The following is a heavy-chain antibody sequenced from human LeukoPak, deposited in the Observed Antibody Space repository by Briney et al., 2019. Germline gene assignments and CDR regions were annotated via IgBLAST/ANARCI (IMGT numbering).Heavy chain of an antibody. D-gene: IGHD1-26*01. CDR2: IYSGGST. CDR1: GFTFSDYY. Sequence: GGSLRLSCAASGFTFSDYYMSWIRQAPGKGLEWVSVIYSGGSTYYADSVKGRFTIFRDNSKNTLYLQMNSLRTEDTAVYYCARDWELLPYWGQGTLVTVSS. V-gene: IGHV3-66*02. CDR3: ARDWELLPY. J-gene: IGHJ4*02.